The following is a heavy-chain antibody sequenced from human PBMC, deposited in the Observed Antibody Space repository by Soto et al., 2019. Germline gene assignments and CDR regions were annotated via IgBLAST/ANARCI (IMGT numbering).Heavy chain of an antibody. V-gene: IGHV5-51*01. J-gene: IGHJ6*04. CDR1: GYSFTSYW. CDR3: ARHENFGYSSGWYIYYYGMDV. D-gene: IGHD6-19*01. Sequence: PGESLKISCKGSGYSFTSYWIGWVRQMPGKGLEWMGIIYPGDSDTRYSPSFQGQVTISADKSISTAYLQWSSLKASDTAMYYCARHENFGYSSGWYIYYYGMDVWGKGTTVTVSS. CDR2: IYPGDSDT.